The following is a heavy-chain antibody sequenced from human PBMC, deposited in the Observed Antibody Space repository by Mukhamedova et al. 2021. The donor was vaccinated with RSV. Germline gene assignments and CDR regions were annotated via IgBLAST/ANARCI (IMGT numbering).Heavy chain of an antibody. V-gene: IGHV3-7*01. D-gene: IGHD2-15*01. CDR2: INQDGSET. CDR3: VRPGSYCSGGGSCFPFGY. J-gene: IGHJ4*02. Sequence: GLEWLANINQDGSETKYVDSVKGRFTISRDNAKNSLYLQMNNLRAEDSAVYYCVRPGSYCSGGGSCFPFGYWGQGTLVTVSS.